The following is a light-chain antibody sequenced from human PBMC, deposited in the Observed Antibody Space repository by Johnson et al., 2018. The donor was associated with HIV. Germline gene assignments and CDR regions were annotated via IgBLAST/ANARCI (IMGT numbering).Light chain of an antibody. J-gene: IGLJ1*01. CDR1: SSNIGNNY. V-gene: IGLV1-51*01. Sequence: QSVLTQPPSVSAAPGQKVTISCSGSSSNIGNNYVSWYQQLPGTAPKLLIYDNNKRPSGIPDRFSGSKSGTSATLALTGLQTGDEADYYCGTWDSRLSAGHVFGPGTKVTVL. CDR2: DNN. CDR3: GTWDSRLSAGHV.